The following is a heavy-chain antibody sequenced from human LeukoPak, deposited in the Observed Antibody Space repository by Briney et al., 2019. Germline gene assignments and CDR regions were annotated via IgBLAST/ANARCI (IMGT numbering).Heavy chain of an antibody. J-gene: IGHJ5*02. CDR1: GVSISSGGYY. CDR3: ARANVLQAWFDP. V-gene: IGHV4-31*03. CDR2: IYYSGST. Sequence: PSQALSLTCTVSGVSISSGGYYWSWIRQHPGKGLEWIGYIYYSGSTYYNPSLKSRVTISVDTSKNQFSLKLSSVTAADTAVYYCARANVLQAWFDPWGQGTLVTVSS.